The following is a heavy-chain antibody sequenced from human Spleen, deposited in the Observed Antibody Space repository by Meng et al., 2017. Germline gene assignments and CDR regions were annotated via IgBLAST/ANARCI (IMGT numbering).Heavy chain of an antibody. V-gene: IGHV3-33*01. Sequence: GESLKISCAASGFTFSNYGMQWVRQAPGKALEWVAFIWYDGSNKYYADSVKGRFTISRDNSKKTQYLQLNNLRAEDTAVYYCARGDFGDYGLFTDYWGQGTRVT. CDR2: IWYDGSNK. CDR3: ARGDFGDYGLFTDY. CDR1: GFTFSNYG. J-gene: IGHJ4*02. D-gene: IGHD4-17*01.